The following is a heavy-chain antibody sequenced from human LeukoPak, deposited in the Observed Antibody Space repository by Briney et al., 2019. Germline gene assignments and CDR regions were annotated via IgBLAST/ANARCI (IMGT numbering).Heavy chain of an antibody. V-gene: IGHV4-39*01. D-gene: IGHD2-2*01. CDR2: IYYSGST. CDR3: AESSTGRIVYFNY. CDR1: GGSIRSSSYY. J-gene: IGHJ4*02. Sequence: PSETLSLTCTVSGGSIRSSSYYWGWIRQPPGKGLEWIGTIYYSGSTYYNPSLKSRVTISGDTSKNQFSLKLSSVTAADTAVYYCAESSTGRIVYFNYWGQGTLVTVSS.